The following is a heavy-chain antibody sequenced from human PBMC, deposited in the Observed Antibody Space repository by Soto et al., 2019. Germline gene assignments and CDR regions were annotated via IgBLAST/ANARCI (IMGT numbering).Heavy chain of an antibody. CDR2: IRNKANNYAA. D-gene: IGHD4-17*01. V-gene: IGHV3-73*01. J-gene: IGHJ6*02. CDR1: GFTFSDCV. CDR3: ARSYGDDYYFGLDV. Sequence: GGSLRLSCAASGFTFSDCVIHWVRQASGKGLEWIGHIRNKANNYAAAYAGSLKGRFTLSRDDSKNTAYLQMDTLKSEDTAVYYCARSYGDDYYFGLDVWGQGTTVTVSS.